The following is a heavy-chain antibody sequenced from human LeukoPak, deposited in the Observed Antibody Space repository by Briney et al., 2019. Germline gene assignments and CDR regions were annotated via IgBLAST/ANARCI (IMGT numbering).Heavy chain of an antibody. CDR3: ARGLDIVVVPAAQYYYYYGMDV. CDR1: GGTFSSYA. D-gene: IGHD2-2*03. Sequence: ASVKVSCKASGGTFSSYAISWVRQAPGQGLEWMGGIIPIFGTANYAQKFQGRVTITADESTSTAYMGLSSLRSEDTAVYYCARGLDIVVVPAAQYYYYYGMDVWGQGTTVTVSS. CDR2: IIPIFGTA. J-gene: IGHJ6*02. V-gene: IGHV1-69*01.